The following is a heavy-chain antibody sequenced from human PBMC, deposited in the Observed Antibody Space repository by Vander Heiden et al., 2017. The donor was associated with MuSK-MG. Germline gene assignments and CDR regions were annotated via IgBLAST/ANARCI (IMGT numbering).Heavy chain of an antibody. CDR1: GYTFTNHG. V-gene: IGHV7-4-1*02. J-gene: IGHJ3*01. Sequence: QVQLVQSGSELKKPGASVKLSCKASGYTFTNHGIYWIRQAPGQGLEWMGWINTNTGKATNAQAFTGRFVFSLDTSVSTAYLQISSLKAEDTALYFCARDTNFYYETSFAFDVWGEGTKVTVSS. CDR3: ARDTNFYYETSFAFDV. D-gene: IGHD3-22*01. CDR2: INTNTGKA.